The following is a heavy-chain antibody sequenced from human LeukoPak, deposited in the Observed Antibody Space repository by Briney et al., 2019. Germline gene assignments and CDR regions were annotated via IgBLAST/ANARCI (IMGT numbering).Heavy chain of an antibody. CDR1: GGSFSGYY. Sequence: SETLSLTCAVYGGSFSGYYWSWIRQPPGKGLEWIGEINHSGSTNYNPSLKSRVTISVDTSENQFSLKLSSVTAADTAVYYCARGRRSLVVVPAAAGFGPWGQGTLVTVSS. CDR2: INHSGST. V-gene: IGHV4-34*01. CDR3: ARGRRSLVVVPAAAGFGP. J-gene: IGHJ5*02. D-gene: IGHD2-2*01.